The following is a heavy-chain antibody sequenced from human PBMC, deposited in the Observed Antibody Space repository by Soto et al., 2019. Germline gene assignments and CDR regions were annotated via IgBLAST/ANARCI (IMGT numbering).Heavy chain of an antibody. CDR2: INHSGIT. D-gene: IGHD6-19*01. V-gene: IGHV4-34*01. J-gene: IGHJ4*02. Sequence: SETLSLTCAVYGGSFSGYYWSWIRQPPGKGLEWIGEINHSGITNYNPSLKSRVTISVDTSKNQFSLKLSSVTAADTAVYYCARVSSGWYPIPFDYWGQGTLVTVSS. CDR1: GGSFSGYY. CDR3: ARVSSGWYPIPFDY.